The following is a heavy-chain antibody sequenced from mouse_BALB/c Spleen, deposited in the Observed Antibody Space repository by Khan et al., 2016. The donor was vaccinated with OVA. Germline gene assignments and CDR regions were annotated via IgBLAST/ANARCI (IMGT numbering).Heavy chain of an antibody. CDR3: SRDRNYYGSSFYFDY. J-gene: IGHJ2*01. D-gene: IGHD1-1*01. CDR1: GFTFSSYS. CDR2: ITSGGSYT. V-gene: IGHV5-6-4*01. Sequence: EVELVESGGGLVKPGGSLKFSCAASGFTFSSYSMSWVRQTPEKRLEWVATITSGGSYTYYPDSVTGRFTISRDNAKNTLYLQMSSLKSEDTAMYYCSRDRNYYGSSFYFDYWGQGTTLTVSS.